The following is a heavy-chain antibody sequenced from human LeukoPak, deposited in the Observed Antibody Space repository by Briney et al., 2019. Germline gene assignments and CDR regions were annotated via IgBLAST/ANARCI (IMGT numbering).Heavy chain of an antibody. D-gene: IGHD6-13*01. V-gene: IGHV3-23*01. J-gene: IGHJ4*02. Sequence: PGGSLRLPCAASGFTFSSYAMSWVRQAPGKGLEWVSAISGSGGSTYYADSVKGRFTISRDNSKNTLYLQMNSLRAEDTAVYYCAKAYSSSWYYFDYWGQGTLVTVSS. CDR1: GFTFSSYA. CDR2: ISGSGGST. CDR3: AKAYSSSWYYFDY.